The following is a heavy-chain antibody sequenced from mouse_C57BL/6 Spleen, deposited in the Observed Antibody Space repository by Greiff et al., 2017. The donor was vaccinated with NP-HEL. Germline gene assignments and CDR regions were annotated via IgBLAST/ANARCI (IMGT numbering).Heavy chain of an antibody. J-gene: IGHJ4*01. CDR1: GFSLSTFGMG. CDR2: IWWDDDK. Sequence: QVTLKVSGPGILQPSQTLSLTCSFSGFSLSTFGMGVGWIRQPSGKGLEWLAHIWWDDDKYYNPALKSRLPISKDTSKNQVFLKIANVDSADTATYYGARSYYGSSYNAMDYWGQGTSVTVSS. CDR3: ARSYYGSSYNAMDY. D-gene: IGHD1-1*01. V-gene: IGHV8-8*01.